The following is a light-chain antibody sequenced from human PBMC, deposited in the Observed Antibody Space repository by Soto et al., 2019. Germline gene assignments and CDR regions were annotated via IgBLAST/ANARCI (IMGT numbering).Light chain of an antibody. CDR2: GVS. Sequence: EIVLTQSPGTLSLSPGERATLSCRASQSISSNYLAWYQQKPGQAPRFLIYGVSSRATGVPDRFSGSGSGTDFTLTISRLEPEDFAVYYCQQYGDSPPWTFGQGTKVEIK. J-gene: IGKJ1*01. V-gene: IGKV3-20*01. CDR3: QQYGDSPPWT. CDR1: QSISSNY.